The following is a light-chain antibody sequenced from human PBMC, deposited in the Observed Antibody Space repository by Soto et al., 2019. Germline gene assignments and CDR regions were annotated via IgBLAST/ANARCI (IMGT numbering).Light chain of an antibody. CDR2: EVS. J-gene: IGLJ1*01. Sequence: QSALTQPASVSGSPGQSITISCTGSTSDVGDYNYVSWHQQHPGKAPKLMIYEVSVRPSGVSNRFSGSKSGNTASLTISGLLAEDEAYYYCSSYTSGGSHYVFGTGTKLTVL. CDR3: SSYTSGGSHYV. CDR1: TSDVGDYNY. V-gene: IGLV2-14*01.